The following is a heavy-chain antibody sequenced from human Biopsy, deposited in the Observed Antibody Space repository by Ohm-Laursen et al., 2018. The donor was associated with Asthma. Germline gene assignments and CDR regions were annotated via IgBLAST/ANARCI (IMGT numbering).Heavy chain of an antibody. D-gene: IGHD3-3*01. CDR3: AKRRGYSDLTDFDH. CDR2: VSYDGGVV. Sequence: SLRLSCSASGFVFRSHAMHWVRQAPGKGLEWVAVVSYDGGVVYYADSMKGRFTISRDNAKSTLYLQMNRLRTDDTAVYFCAKRRGYSDLTDFDHWGQGTLVTVSS. V-gene: IGHV3-30*18. J-gene: IGHJ4*02. CDR1: GFVFRSHA.